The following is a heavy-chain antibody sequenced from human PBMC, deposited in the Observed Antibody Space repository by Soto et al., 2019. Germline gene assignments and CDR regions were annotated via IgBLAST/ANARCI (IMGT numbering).Heavy chain of an antibody. V-gene: IGHV4-31*03. Sequence: KASETLSLTCTVSGDSITSSGYYWSWIRQHPGKGLEWIGYIYYSETTYYNPSLKSRVSMSLDASKSQFSLRLSSVTAADTAVYYCARDPARLTNFGFDPKGYFDSWGLGTLVTVSS. D-gene: IGHD5-12*01. J-gene: IGHJ4*02. CDR3: ARDPARLTNFGFDPKGYFDS. CDR2: IYYSETT. CDR1: GDSITSSGYY.